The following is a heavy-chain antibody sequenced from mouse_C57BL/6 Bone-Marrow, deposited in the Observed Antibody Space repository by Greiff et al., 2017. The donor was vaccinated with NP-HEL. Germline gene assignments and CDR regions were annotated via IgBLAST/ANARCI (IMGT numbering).Heavy chain of an antibody. Sequence: DVQLVESGGDLVKPGGSLKLSCAASGFTFSSYGMSWVRQTPDKRLEWVATISSGGSYTYYPDSVKGRFTISRDNAKNTLYLQMSSLKSEDTAMYYCARHSGLYFDYWGQGTTLTVSS. CDR1: GFTFSSYG. CDR2: ISSGGSYT. J-gene: IGHJ2*01. D-gene: IGHD3-1*01. CDR3: ARHSGLYFDY. V-gene: IGHV5-6*01.